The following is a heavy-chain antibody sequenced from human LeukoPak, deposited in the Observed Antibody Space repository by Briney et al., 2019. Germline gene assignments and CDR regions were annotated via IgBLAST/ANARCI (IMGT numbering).Heavy chain of an antibody. CDR1: GYTFTSYD. V-gene: IGHV1-8*01. CDR2: MNPNSGNT. J-gene: IGHJ5*02. CDR3: ARGSDYDFWSGYSPFDP. D-gene: IGHD3-3*01. Sequence: ASVKVSCEASGYTFTSYDINWVRQATGQGLEWMGWMNPNSGNTGYAQKFQGRVTMTRNTSISTAYMELSSLRSEDTAVYYCARGSDYDFWSGYSPFDPWGQGTLVTVSS.